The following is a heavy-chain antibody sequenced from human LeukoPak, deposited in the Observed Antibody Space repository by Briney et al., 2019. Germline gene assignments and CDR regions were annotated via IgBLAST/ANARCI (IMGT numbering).Heavy chain of an antibody. CDR1: GGSISTSSYY. J-gene: IGHJ5*01. V-gene: IGHV4-39*07. D-gene: IGHD2-15*01. Sequence: SETLSLTCTVSGGSISTSSYYWGWIRQPPGKGLEWIGCIYYSGITYYNPSLKSRVTISVDTSKNQFSLKLSSVSAADTAVYYCARVVVAAGSNWFDSWGQGTLVTVSS. CDR2: IYYSGIT. CDR3: ARVVVAAGSNWFDS.